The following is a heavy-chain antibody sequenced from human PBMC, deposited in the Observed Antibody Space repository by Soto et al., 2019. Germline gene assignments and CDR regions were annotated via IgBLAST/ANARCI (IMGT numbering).Heavy chain of an antibody. CDR2: IRSKANSYAT. CDR3: TRLRGGSGSYDWFVP. CDR1: GFTFSGSA. Sequence: LRLSCAASGFTFSGSAMHWVRQASGKGLEWVGRIRSKANSYATAYAASVKGRFTISRDDSKNTAYLQMNSLKTEDTAVYYCTRLRGGSGSYDWFVPWGRGPLVTVS. J-gene: IGHJ5*02. V-gene: IGHV3-73*01. D-gene: IGHD3-10*01.